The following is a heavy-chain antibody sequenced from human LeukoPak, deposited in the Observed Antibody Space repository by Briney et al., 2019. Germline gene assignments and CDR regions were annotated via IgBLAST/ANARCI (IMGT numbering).Heavy chain of an antibody. J-gene: IGHJ4*02. D-gene: IGHD5-18*01. CDR1: GFTFSSYG. CDR3: ARDRAMVFDY. Sequence: PGGSLRLSCAASGFTFSSYGMHWVRQAPGKGLEWVAVIWYDGSNKYSADSVKGRFTISRDNSKNTLYLQLNSLRADDTAVYYCARDRAMVFDYWGQGTLVTVSS. CDR2: IWYDGSNK. V-gene: IGHV3-33*01.